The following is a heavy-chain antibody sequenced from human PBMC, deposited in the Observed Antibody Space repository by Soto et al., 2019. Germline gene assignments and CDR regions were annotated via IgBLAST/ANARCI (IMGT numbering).Heavy chain of an antibody. CDR2: IIPMVDIV. CDR1: GGTFSSET. Sequence: QVQVVQSGAEVKKPGSSVRVSCKASGGTFSSETISWVQQAPGQGLEWMGRIIPMVDIVNYAQRLQGRVTITVDKSTSTVYMELSSLRSEDTAVYYCSTWFDPWGQGTLVTVSS. V-gene: IGHV1-69*02. CDR3: STWFDP. J-gene: IGHJ5*02.